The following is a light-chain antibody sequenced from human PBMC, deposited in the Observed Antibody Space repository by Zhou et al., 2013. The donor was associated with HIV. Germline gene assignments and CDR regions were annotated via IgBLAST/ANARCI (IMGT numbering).Light chain of an antibody. Sequence: EIVMTQSPATLSVSPGERATLSCRASQSVSSTLAWYQQKPGQAPRLLIYGASTRATGIPARSSGSGSGTEFTLTISSLQSEDFAVYYCQQYNNWPLYTFGQGTKLEIK. J-gene: IGKJ2*01. CDR1: QSVSST. CDR3: QQYNNWPLYT. CDR2: GAS. V-gene: IGKV3-15*01.